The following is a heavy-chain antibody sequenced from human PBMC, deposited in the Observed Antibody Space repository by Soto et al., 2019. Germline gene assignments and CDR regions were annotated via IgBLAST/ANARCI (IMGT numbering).Heavy chain of an antibody. Sequence: ASVKVSCKASGYTFTSYYMHWVRQAPGQGLEWMGIINPSGGSTSYAQKFQGRVTMTRDTSTSTVYMELSSLRSEDTAVYYCATNLWDYVGYYYGMDVWGQGTTVTVSS. V-gene: IGHV1-46*01. CDR1: GYTFTSYY. CDR2: INPSGGST. D-gene: IGHD4-17*01. J-gene: IGHJ6*02. CDR3: ATNLWDYVGYYYGMDV.